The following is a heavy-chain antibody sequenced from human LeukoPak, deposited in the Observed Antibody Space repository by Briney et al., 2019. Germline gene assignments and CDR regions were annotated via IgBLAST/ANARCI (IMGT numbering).Heavy chain of an antibody. J-gene: IGHJ1*01. CDR1: GFTFGSHI. CDR3: TLVAISKSLYH. Sequence: GGSLRLSCAGSGFTFGSHIMNWVRQAPGKGLEWVSAISSSGGTTYYADSVKGRFTVSRDNSKSTLFLQMNSLRAEDTAIYYCTLVAISKSLYHWGQGTLATVSS. CDR2: ISSSGGTT. D-gene: IGHD2-21*01. V-gene: IGHV3-23*01.